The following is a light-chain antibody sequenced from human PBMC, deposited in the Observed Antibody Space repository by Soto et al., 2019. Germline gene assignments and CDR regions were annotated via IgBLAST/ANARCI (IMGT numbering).Light chain of an antibody. CDR1: QSVSIY. V-gene: IGKV3-11*01. CDR3: QQRRNWPRIFT. CDR2: DAS. Sequence: EIVLTQSPATLSLSPGERATLSCRASQSVSIYLAWYQQKPGQAPRLLIYDASNRATGIPARFSGSGSGTDFTLTISSLETEDFAVYYCQQRRNWPRIFTFGPGTKVDIK. J-gene: IGKJ3*01.